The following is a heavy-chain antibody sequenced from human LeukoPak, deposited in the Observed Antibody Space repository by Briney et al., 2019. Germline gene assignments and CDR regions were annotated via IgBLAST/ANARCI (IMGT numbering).Heavy chain of an antibody. CDR1: GYNFTNSW. CDR3: ARRPVGFGQYYFDY. CDR2: IYAGDSDT. Sequence: GASLQISCKGSGYNFTNSWIAWVRPLPGKGLEWMGIIYAGDSDTTYSPSFQGQVTISADKSISTAYLQWSSLKASDTAMYYWARRPVGFGQYYFDYWGQGTLVT. V-gene: IGHV5-51*01. D-gene: IGHD3/OR15-3a*01. J-gene: IGHJ4*02.